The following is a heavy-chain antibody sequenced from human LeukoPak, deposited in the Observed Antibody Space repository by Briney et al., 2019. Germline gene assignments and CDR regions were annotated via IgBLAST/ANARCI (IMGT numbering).Heavy chain of an antibody. V-gene: IGHV3-23*01. CDR3: ATYRQVLLPFES. D-gene: IGHD2-8*02. Sequence: PGGSLRLSCAASGFTFSSYGPNWVRQAPGKGLEWVSSIFPSGGEIHYADSVKGRFTIFRDNSKSTLTLQMNSLRAEDTAIYYCATYRQVLLPFESWGQGTLVTVSS. J-gene: IGHJ4*02. CDR2: IFPSGGEI. CDR1: GFTFSSYG.